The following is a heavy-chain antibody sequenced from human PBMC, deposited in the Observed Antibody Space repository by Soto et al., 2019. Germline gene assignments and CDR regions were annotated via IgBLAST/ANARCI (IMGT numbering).Heavy chain of an antibody. Sequence: EVQLVESGGGLVKPGGSLRLSCAASGFTFSSYSMNWVRQAPGKGLEWVSSISSSSSYIYYADSVKGRFTISRDNAKNSLYLQMNGLRAEDTAVYYCAREERYSSGWSWFDPWGQGTLVTVSS. V-gene: IGHV3-21*01. CDR3: AREERYSSGWSWFDP. CDR1: GFTFSSYS. CDR2: ISSSSSYI. D-gene: IGHD6-19*01. J-gene: IGHJ5*02.